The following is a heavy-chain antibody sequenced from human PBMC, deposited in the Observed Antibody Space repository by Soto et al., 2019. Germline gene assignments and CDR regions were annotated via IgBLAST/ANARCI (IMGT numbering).Heavy chain of an antibody. V-gene: IGHV4-4*07. J-gene: IGHJ6*02. CDR1: GGSISSYY. CDR3: ARDKDYCSSTACYPSETYGMDI. Sequence: TSATLSITCTVSGGSISSYYWTWIRQPAGKGLEWIGRIYTSGSTNYNPSLKSRVTMSVDTSKNQFSLKLNSVTAADTAVYYCARDKDYCSSTACYPSETYGMDIWGQGTTVTVSS. CDR2: IYTSGST. D-gene: IGHD2-2*01.